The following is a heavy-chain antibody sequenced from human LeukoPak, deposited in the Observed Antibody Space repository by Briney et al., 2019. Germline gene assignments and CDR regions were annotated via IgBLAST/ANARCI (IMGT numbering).Heavy chain of an antibody. D-gene: IGHD1-26*01. CDR2: ISGSGGST. CDR3: AKKYSTGLDP. J-gene: IGHJ5*02. CDR1: GFTFSSYG. V-gene: IGHV3-23*01. Sequence: GGTLRLSCAASGFTFSSYGMSWVRQAPGKGLEWVSAISGSGGSTYYADSVKGRFTISRDNSKNTLYLQMNSLRAEDTAIYYCAKKYSTGLDPWGQGTLVTVSS.